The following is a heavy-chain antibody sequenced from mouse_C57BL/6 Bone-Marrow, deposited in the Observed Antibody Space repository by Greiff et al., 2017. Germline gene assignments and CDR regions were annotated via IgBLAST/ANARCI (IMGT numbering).Heavy chain of an antibody. CDR3: ARPMTTVVAPYFDY. J-gene: IGHJ2*01. CDR1: GFTFSSYG. V-gene: IGHV5-6*01. Sequence: EVKLVESGGDLVKPGGSLKLSCAASGFTFSSYGMSWVRQTPDKRLEWVATISSGGSYTYYPDSVKGRLTITRDNAKNTLYLQMSSLKSEDTAMYYCARPMTTVVAPYFDYWGQGTTLTVSS. D-gene: IGHD1-1*01. CDR2: ISSGGSYT.